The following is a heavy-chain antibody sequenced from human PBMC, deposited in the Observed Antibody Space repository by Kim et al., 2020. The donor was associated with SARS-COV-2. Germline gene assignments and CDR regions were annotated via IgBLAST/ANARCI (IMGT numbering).Heavy chain of an antibody. CDR1: GYTFTSYG. D-gene: IGHD3-3*01. J-gene: IGHJ6*03. CDR3: ARARVWSGYFGAYYYYYYYMDV. CDR2: ISAYNGNT. V-gene: IGHV1-18*01. Sequence: ASVKVSCKASGYTFTSYGISWVRQAPGQGLEWMGWISAYNGNTNYAQKLQGRVTMTTDTSTSTAYMELRSLRSDDTAVYYCARARVWSGYFGAYYYYYYYMDVWGKGTTVTVSS.